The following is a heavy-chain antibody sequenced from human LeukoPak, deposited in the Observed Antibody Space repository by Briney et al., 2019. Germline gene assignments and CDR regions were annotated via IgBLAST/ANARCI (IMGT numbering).Heavy chain of an antibody. CDR2: IKSKTDGGTT. D-gene: IGHD1-26*01. J-gene: IGHJ3*02. Sequence: GGSLRLSCAASGFTFSNAWMSWVRQAPGKGLEWVGRIKSKTDGGTTDYAAPVKGRFTISRDDSKNTLYLQMNSLKTEDTAVYYCAKAQYSGSPGAHAFDIWGQGTMVTVSS. V-gene: IGHV3-15*01. CDR1: GFTFSNAW. CDR3: AKAQYSGSPGAHAFDI.